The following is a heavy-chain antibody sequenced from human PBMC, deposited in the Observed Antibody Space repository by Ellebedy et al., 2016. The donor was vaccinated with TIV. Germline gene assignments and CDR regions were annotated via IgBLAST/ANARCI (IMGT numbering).Heavy chain of an antibody. CDR1: GFTFSSYA. CDR3: ARDTMADY. J-gene: IGHJ4*02. V-gene: IGHV3-30-3*01. Sequence: GGSLRLSXAASGFTFSSYAMHWVRQAPGKGLEWVAVISYDGSNKYYADSVKGRFTISRDNSKNTLYLQMNSLRAEDTAVYYCARDTMADYWGQGTLVTVSS. CDR2: ISYDGSNK. D-gene: IGHD3-10*01.